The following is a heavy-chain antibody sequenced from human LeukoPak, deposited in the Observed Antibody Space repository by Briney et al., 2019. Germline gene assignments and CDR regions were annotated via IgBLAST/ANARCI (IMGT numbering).Heavy chain of an antibody. D-gene: IGHD3-10*01. V-gene: IGHV4-59*08. CDR1: GASIRSYY. CDR2: INYSGST. CDR3: VRYVVYGSGIYYFDY. J-gene: IGHJ4*02. Sequence: KPSETLSLTCTVSGASIRSYYWNWLRQPPGKGLEWIGYINYSGSTNSNPSLKSRATISMDTSKHHFSLKLSSVTAADTAVFYCVRYVVYGSGIYYFDYWGQGTLVTVSS.